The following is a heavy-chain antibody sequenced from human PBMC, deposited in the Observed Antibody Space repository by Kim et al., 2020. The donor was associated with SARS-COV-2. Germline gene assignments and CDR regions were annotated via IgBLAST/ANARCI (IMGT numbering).Heavy chain of an antibody. V-gene: IGHV1-8*01. CDR3: ARQIVGDSADFDY. J-gene: IGHJ4*02. D-gene: IGHD2-21*01. CDR1: GYTFTSYD. Sequence: ASVKVSCKASGYTFTSYDINWVRQATGQGLEWMGWMNPNSGNTGYAQKFQGRVTMTRNTSINTAYMELSSLRSDDTATYYCARQIVGDSADFDYWGQGTLVAVSS. CDR2: MNPNSGNT.